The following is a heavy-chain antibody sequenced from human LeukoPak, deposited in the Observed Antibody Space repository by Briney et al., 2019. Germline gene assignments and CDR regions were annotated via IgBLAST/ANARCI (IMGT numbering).Heavy chain of an antibody. CDR1: VFTFSSYA. J-gene: IGHJ4*02. CDR2: NSGSGGST. CDR3: AKDLLVLRYFDWLLSGLDY. V-gene: IGHV3-23*01. Sequence: GGSLRLSCAASVFTFSSYAMSGVRQPPGKGLEGVSANSGSGGSTHYADSLRGRFTISRDNSKNTLYLQMNSLRAEDTAVYYCAKDLLVLRYFDWLLSGLDYWGQGTLVTVSS. D-gene: IGHD3-9*01.